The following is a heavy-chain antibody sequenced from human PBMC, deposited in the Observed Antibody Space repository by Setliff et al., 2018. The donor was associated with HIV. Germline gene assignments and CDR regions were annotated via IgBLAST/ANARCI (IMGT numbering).Heavy chain of an antibody. D-gene: IGHD3-9*01. CDR2: MYYSGST. CDR1: GYSVTYGHN. V-gene: IGHV4-38-2*01. J-gene: IGHJ6*03. Sequence: SETLSLTCAVSGYSVTYGHNWGWIRQPPGKGLEWIASMYYSGSTYYNPSLKSRVTISVDTSKNQFSLKLASVTAADTAVYYCASHQHNFTGYYYYYYYMAVWGRGTMVTVSS. CDR3: ASHQHNFTGYYYYYYYMAV.